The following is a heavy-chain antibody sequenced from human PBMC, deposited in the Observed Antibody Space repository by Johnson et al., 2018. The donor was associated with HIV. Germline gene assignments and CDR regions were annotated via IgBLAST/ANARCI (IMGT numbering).Heavy chain of an antibody. V-gene: IGHV3-20*04. Sequence: LGVSCAASGFTFDDYGMTWVRQAPGKGLEWVSGINWNGGSTAYADSVKGRFTISKDNSRNTLFLHMNSLRAEDTAVYYCARDQNIVLMVYAAPGAFDIWGQGTMVTVSS. J-gene: IGHJ3*02. CDR3: ARDQNIVLMVYAAPGAFDI. CDR1: GFTFDDYG. D-gene: IGHD2-8*01. CDR2: INWNGGST.